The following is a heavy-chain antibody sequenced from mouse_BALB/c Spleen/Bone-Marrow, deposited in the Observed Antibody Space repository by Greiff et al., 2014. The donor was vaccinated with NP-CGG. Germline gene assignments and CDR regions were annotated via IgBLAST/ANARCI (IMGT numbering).Heavy chain of an antibody. CDR1: DFNIKDAY. CDR2: IDPANVNT. CDR3: AVYYYGRSSFAY. Sequence: VQLQQSGAELGKPGASVKLSCTASDFNIKDAYMHWVKQRPEQGLEWIGRIDPANVNTKYDTKFQGKATITADTSSNTAYLLLSSLTSEDTAVYYCAVYYYGRSSFAYWGQGTLVTVSA. D-gene: IGHD1-1*01. J-gene: IGHJ3*01. V-gene: IGHV14-3*02.